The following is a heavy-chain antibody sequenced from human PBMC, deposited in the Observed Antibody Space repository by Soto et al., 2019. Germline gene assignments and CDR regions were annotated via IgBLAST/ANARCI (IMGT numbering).Heavy chain of an antibody. CDR1: GFTFSSYG. CDR3: ARGGFMVRGAKVNY. V-gene: IGHV3-33*01. Sequence: QVQLVESGGGVVQPGRSLRLSCAASGFTFSSYGMRWVRQAPGKGLEWVAVIWYDGSNKYYADSVKGRFPISRDNSKNTLYLQMNSLRAEDTAVYYCARGGFMVRGAKVNYWGQGTLVTVSS. J-gene: IGHJ4*02. CDR2: IWYDGSNK. D-gene: IGHD3-10*01.